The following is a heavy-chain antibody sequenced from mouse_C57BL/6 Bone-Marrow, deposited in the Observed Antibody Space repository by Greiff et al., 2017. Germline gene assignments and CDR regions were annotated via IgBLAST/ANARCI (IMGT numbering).Heavy chain of an antibody. D-gene: IGHD1-1*01. Sequence: VQVVESGAELVRPGASVTLSCKASGYTFTDYEMHWVKQTPVHGLEWIGAIDPETGGTAYNQKFKGKAILTADKSSSTAYMELRSLTSEDSAVYYCTKGKITSGYWGQGTTLTVSS. CDR1: GYTFTDYE. CDR3: TKGKITSGY. V-gene: IGHV1-15*01. J-gene: IGHJ2*01. CDR2: IDPETGGT.